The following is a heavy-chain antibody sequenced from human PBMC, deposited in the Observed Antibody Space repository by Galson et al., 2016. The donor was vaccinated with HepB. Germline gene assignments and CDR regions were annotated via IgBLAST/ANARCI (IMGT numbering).Heavy chain of an antibody. V-gene: IGHV3-23*01. CDR1: GFTFRNYA. CDR3: TTWLSPHFDY. J-gene: IGHJ4*02. Sequence: SLRLSCAASGFTFRNYALSWVRRAPGKGLEWVSHIDGPTPNTHYADSVRGRFSIYRDNSRDTLYLQMDSLTAEDSAIYYCTTWLSPHFDYWGQGTGVTVSS. D-gene: IGHD6-19*01. CDR2: IDGPTPNT.